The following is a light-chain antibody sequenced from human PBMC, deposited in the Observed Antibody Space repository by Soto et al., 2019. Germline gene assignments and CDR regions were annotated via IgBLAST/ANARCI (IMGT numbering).Light chain of an antibody. CDR3: RSFTRSRTYV. V-gene: IGLV2-14*01. CDR1: SSDVGGYNS. CDR2: DVS. J-gene: IGLJ1*01. Sequence: QSALTQPASVSGSPGQSITISCTGTSSDVGGYNSVSWYHQHPGKAPKVMIYDVSNRPSGVSNRFSGSKSGNTASLTISGLQAEDEADYYCRSFTRSRTYVFGTGTKVPVL.